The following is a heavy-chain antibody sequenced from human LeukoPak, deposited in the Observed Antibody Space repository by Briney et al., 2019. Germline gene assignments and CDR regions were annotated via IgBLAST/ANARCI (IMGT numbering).Heavy chain of an antibody. D-gene: IGHD3-3*01. CDR2: IKLDGSEK. J-gene: IGHJ4*02. Sequence: GGSLRLSCTVSGFTVSGNYMSWVRQAPGKGLEWVANIKLDGSEKNYVDSVKGRFTISRDNTKNSLYLQMNSLRVEDTAVFYCARDQYDTWSRRGNFDSWGQGTLVIVSS. V-gene: IGHV3-7*03. CDR3: ARDQYDTWSRRGNFDS. CDR1: GFTVSGNY.